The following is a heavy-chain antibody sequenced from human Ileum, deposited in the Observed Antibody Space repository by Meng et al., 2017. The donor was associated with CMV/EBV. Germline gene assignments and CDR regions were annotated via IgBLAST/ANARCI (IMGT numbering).Heavy chain of an antibody. CDR2: MNPNSGNT. Sequence: ASVKVSCKASGYTFTGYYMHWVRQATGQGLEWMGWMNPNSGNTGYAQKFQGRVTMTRNTSISTAYMELSSLRSEDTAVYYCARAEHDYSTPWGQGTLVTVSS. V-gene: IGHV1-8*02. CDR3: ARAEHDYSTP. D-gene: IGHD4-11*01. J-gene: IGHJ5*02. CDR1: GYTFTGYY.